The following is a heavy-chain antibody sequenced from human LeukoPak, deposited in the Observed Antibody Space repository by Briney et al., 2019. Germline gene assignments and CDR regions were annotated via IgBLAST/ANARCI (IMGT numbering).Heavy chain of an antibody. J-gene: IGHJ5*02. Sequence: PSETLSLTCTVSGDSISTYYWSWIRQPPGKGLEWIGYIYYSGSTNYNPSLKSRVTISVDTSKNQFSLKLSSVTAADTAVYCCAGLNSWFDPWGQGTLVTVSS. CDR2: IYYSGST. CDR3: AGLNSWFDP. CDR1: GDSISTYY. V-gene: IGHV4-59*01.